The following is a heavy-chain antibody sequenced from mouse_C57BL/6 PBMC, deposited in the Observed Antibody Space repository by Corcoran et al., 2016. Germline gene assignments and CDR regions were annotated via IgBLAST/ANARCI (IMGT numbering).Heavy chain of an antibody. CDR2: IYPGSGNT. Sequence: QVQLKQSGAELVRPGASVKLSCKASGYTFTDYSINWVRQRPGQGLEWISRIYPGSGNTYYNEKFKGKATLTAEKSSSTAYMQLSSLTSEDSAVYFCARRDWPMDYWGQGTSVTVSS. J-gene: IGHJ4*01. CDR1: GYTFTDYS. CDR3: ARRDWPMDY. D-gene: IGHD3-3*01. V-gene: IGHV1-76*01.